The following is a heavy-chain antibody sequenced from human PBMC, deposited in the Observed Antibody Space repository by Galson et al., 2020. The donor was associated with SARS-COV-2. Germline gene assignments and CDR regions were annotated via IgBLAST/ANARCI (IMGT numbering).Heavy chain of an antibody. J-gene: IGHJ5*02. V-gene: IGHV3-21*01. CDR1: GFTFSSYS. D-gene: IGHD2-2*01. CDR2: ISSSSSYI. CDR3: ARVITSVVPAAINWFDP. Sequence: NSGGSLRLSCAASGFTFSSYSMNWVRQAPGKGLEWVSSISSSSSYIYYADSVKGRFTISRDNAKNSLYLQMSSLRAEDTAVYYCARVITSVVPAAINWFDPWGQGTLVTGSS.